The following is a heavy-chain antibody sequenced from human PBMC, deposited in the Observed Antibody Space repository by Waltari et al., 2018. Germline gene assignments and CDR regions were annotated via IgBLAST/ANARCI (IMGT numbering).Heavy chain of an antibody. Sequence: EVQLVQSGAEVKKPGESLKISCKASGFTFINNWIGWVRHMPGTGLEWIGISYPRDFQSRYCPAFQGHVTISADRSITTADLHWSSLQASDSGRYYCGTREYLGDTIHYWGQGTLVTVSS. CDR1: GFTFINNW. CDR3: GTREYLGDTIHY. J-gene: IGHJ4*02. V-gene: IGHV5-51*01. D-gene: IGHD1-26*01. CDR2: SYPRDFQS.